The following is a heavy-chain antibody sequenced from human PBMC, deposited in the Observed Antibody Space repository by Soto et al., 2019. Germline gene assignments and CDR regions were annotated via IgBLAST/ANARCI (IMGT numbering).Heavy chain of an antibody. J-gene: IGHJ4*02. CDR2: ISAYNGNT. CDR3: ARDRSSSDY. V-gene: IGHV1-18*01. D-gene: IGHD2-2*01. Sequence: NVSCKASGFTFTSYAIIWVRQAPGQGLEWMGWISAYNGNTDYAQNFQGRVTMTTDTSTSTAYMELRSLRFDDTAVYYCARDRSSSDYWGQGTLVNVSS. CDR1: GFTFTSYA.